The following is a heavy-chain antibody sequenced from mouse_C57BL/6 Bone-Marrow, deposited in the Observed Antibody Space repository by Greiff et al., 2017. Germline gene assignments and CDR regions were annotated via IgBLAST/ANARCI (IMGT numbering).Heavy chain of an antibody. CDR3: TTRWLLPYDMDC. J-gene: IGHJ4*01. CDR2: IDPENGDT. CDR1: GFNIKDDY. Sequence: VQLQQSGAELVRPGASVKLSCTASGFNIKDDYMHWVKQRPEQGLEWIGWIDPENGDTEYASKFQGKATITADTSSNTAYLQLSSLTSEDTAVYYCTTRWLLPYDMDCWGQGTSVTVSS. D-gene: IGHD2-3*01. V-gene: IGHV14-4*01.